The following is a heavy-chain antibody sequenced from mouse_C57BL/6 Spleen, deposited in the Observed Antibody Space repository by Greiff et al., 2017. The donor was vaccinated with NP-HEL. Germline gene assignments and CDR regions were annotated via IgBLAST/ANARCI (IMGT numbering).Heavy chain of an antibody. J-gene: IGHJ1*03. CDR1: GYAFSSSW. Sequence: VQVVESGPELVKPGASVKISCKASGYAFSSSWMNWVKQRPGKGLEWIGRIYPGDGDTNYNGKFKGKATLTADKSSSTAYMQLSSLTSEDSAVYFCARHGRDFDVWGTGTTVTVSS. CDR3: ARHGRDFDV. D-gene: IGHD1-1*01. CDR2: IYPGDGDT. V-gene: IGHV1-82*01.